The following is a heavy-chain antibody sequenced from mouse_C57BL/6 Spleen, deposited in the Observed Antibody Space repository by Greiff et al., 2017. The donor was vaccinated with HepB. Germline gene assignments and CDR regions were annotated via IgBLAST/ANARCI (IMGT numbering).Heavy chain of an antibody. CDR3: ARHDYDEKSAMDY. V-gene: IGHV1-18*01. Sequence: EVKLVESGPELVKPGASVKIPCKASGYTFTDYNMDWVKQSHGKSLEWIGDINPNNGGTIYNQKFKGKATLTVDKSSSTAYMELRSLTSEDTAVYYCARHDYDEKSAMDYWGQGTSVTVSS. CDR2: INPNNGGT. D-gene: IGHD2-4*01. CDR1: GYTFTDYN. J-gene: IGHJ4*01.